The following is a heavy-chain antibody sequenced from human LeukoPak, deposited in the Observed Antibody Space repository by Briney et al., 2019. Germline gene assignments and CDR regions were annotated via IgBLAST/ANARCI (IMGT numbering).Heavy chain of an antibody. CDR3: ARHRPYYDILTGYSNDAFDI. Sequence: SETLSLTCTVSGGSISSGSYYWNWIRQSPGKGLEWIGEINHSGSTNYNPSLKSRVTISLDTSKNQFSLKLRSVTAADTAVYYCARHRPYYDILTGYSNDAFDIWGQGTMVTVSS. V-gene: IGHV4-39*01. D-gene: IGHD3-9*01. J-gene: IGHJ3*02. CDR1: GGSISSGSYY. CDR2: INHSGST.